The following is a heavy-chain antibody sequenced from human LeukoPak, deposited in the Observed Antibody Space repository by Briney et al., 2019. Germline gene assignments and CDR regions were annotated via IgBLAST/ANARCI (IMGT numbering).Heavy chain of an antibody. D-gene: IGHD6-19*01. Sequence: SETLSLTCTVSGGSISSYYWSWIRQPPGKGLEWIGYISYRGYTTYNPSLKSRVTMSVDTSKNQFSLTLSSVTAADTAVYYCARTTPSSGWYRVDYWGQGTLVTVSS. V-gene: IGHV4-59*08. CDR2: ISYRGYT. CDR3: ARTTPSSGWYRVDY. CDR1: GGSISSYY. J-gene: IGHJ4*02.